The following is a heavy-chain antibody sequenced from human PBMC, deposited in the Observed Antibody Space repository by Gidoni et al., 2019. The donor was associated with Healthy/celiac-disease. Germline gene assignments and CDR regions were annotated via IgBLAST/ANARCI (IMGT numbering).Heavy chain of an antibody. CDR1: GFTFSSYG. J-gene: IGHJ4*02. V-gene: IGHV3-33*01. Sequence: QVQLVESGGGVVQPGRSLRLSCAASGFTFSSYGMHWVRQAPGKGLEWVAVIWYDGSNKYYADSVKGRFTISRDNSKNTLYLQMNSLRAEDTAVYYCARAYSSGPGGPDYWGQGTLATVSS. CDR3: ARAYSSGPGGPDY. CDR2: IWYDGSNK. D-gene: IGHD6-19*01.